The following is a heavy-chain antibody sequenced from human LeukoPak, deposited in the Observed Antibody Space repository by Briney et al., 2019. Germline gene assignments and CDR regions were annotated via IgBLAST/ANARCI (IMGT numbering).Heavy chain of an antibody. V-gene: IGHV1-2*06. CDR3: ARLAVADPPYYYYYMES. Sequence: ASVKVSCKASGYTFTGYYMHWVRQAPGQGLEWMGRINPNSGGTNYAQKFQGRVTMTRDTSISTAYMELRSLRSDDTAVYYCARLAVADPPYYYYYMESGAKGPQSPSP. D-gene: IGHD6-19*01. CDR2: INPNSGGT. J-gene: IGHJ6*03. CDR1: GYTFTGYY.